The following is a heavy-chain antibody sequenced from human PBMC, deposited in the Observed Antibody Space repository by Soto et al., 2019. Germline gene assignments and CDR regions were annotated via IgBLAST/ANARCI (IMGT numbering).Heavy chain of an antibody. CDR2: MNPSSGNT. J-gene: IGHJ5*02. Sequence: ASVKVSCKASGYTFTSYDINWVRQATGQGLEWMGWMNPSSGNTGYAQKFQGRVTTTRNTSISTAYMELSSLRSEDTAVYYCAIGLGSSWYYGGFDRWDLGTVVTVST. D-gene: IGHD6-13*01. CDR1: GYTFTSYD. V-gene: IGHV1-8*01. CDR3: AIGLGSSWYYGGFDR.